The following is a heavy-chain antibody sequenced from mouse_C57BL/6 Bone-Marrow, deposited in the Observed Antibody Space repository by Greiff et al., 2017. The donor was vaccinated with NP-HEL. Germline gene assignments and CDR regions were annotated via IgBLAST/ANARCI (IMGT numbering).Heavy chain of an antibody. CDR3: TRGGYYPALFAY. Sequence: EVKLQESGEGLVKPGGSLKLSCAASGFTFSSYAMSWVRQTPEKRLEWVAYISSGGDYIYYADTVKGRFTITRDNARHTLYLQMSSLKAEATAMYSCTRGGYYPALFAYWGQGTLVTVSA. J-gene: IGHJ3*01. CDR1: GFTFSSYA. CDR2: ISSGGDYI. V-gene: IGHV5-9-1*02. D-gene: IGHD2-3*01.